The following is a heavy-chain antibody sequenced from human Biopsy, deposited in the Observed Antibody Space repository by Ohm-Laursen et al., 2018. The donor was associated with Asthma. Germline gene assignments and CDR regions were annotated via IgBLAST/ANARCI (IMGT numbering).Heavy chain of an antibody. CDR3: ARAVDYSHYYGIDV. CDR2: ISAYNGNT. V-gene: IGHV1-18*04. J-gene: IGHJ6*02. Sequence: SSVKVSCKTSGYTFNSAGITWVRQAPGQGLEWMGWISAYNGNTKVAQKLQNRVTMITDTSTSTAYMELRSLRSDDTAVYFCARAVDYSHYYGIDVWGQGTTVTVS. CDR1: GYTFNSAG. D-gene: IGHD3-10*01.